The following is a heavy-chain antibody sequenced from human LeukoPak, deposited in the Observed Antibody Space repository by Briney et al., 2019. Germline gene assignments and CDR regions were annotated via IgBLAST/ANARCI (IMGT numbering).Heavy chain of an antibody. J-gene: IGHJ6*03. CDR1: GGSISSYY. CDR3: ARWGYCSSTSCYTRPYYYYYMDV. Sequence: PSETLSLTCTVSGGSISSYYWSWIRQPPGKGLEWIGYIYYSGSANYNPSLKSRVTISVDTSKSQFSLKLSSVTAADTAVYYCARWGYCSSTSCYTRPYYYYYMDVWGKGTTVTVSS. V-gene: IGHV4-59*01. CDR2: IYYSGSA. D-gene: IGHD2-2*02.